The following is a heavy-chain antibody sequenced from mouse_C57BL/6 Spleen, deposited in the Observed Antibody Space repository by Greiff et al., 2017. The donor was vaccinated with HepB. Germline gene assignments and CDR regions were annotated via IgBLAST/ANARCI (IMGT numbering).Heavy chain of an antibody. D-gene: IGHD2-1*01. Sequence: QVHVKQSGAELVKPGASVKISCKASGYAFSSYWMNWVKQRPGKGLEWIGQIYPGDGDTNYNGKFKGKATLTADKSSSTAYMQLSSLTSEDSAVYFCARWGGNYDWYFDVWGTGTTVTVSS. J-gene: IGHJ1*03. V-gene: IGHV1-80*01. CDR3: ARWGGNYDWYFDV. CDR2: IYPGDGDT. CDR1: GYAFSSYW.